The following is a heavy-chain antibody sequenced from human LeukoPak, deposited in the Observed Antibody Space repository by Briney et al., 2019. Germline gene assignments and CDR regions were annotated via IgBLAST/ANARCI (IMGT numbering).Heavy chain of an antibody. J-gene: IGHJ4*02. Sequence: GGSLRLSCAASGFTFSSYWMRWVRQAPGKGLVWVSRINSDGSSTSYADSVKGRFTISRDNAKNTLYLQMNSLRAEDTAVYYCARGQGYYYDSSGYFDYWGQGTLVTVSS. V-gene: IGHV3-74*01. CDR1: GFTFSSYW. D-gene: IGHD3-22*01. CDR3: ARGQGYYYDSSGYFDY. CDR2: INSDGSST.